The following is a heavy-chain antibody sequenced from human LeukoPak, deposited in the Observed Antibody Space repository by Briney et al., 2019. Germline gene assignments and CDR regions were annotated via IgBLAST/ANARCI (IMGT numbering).Heavy chain of an antibody. Sequence: VASVTVSFKASGYTFTSYAMNWVRQAPGQGLEWMGWINTNTGNPTYAQGFTGRFVFSLDTSVSTAYLQISSLQAEDTAVYYCARDKIMIMFGGVIANWFDPWGQGTLVTVSS. V-gene: IGHV7-4-1*02. D-gene: IGHD3-16*02. CDR2: INTNTGNP. CDR1: GYTFTSYA. J-gene: IGHJ5*02. CDR3: ARDKIMIMFGGVIANWFDP.